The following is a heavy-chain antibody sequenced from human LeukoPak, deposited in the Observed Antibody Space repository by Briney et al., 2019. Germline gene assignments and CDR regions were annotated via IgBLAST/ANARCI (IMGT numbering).Heavy chain of an antibody. Sequence: ASGKVSCKASGYTFPDNHMYWIRQAPGQGLECMGWMIPNSGRTNYAQTFQGRITMPGDTSISTGYMELSSLRSDDTAVYYCARELGRNAFDVWGQGKMVTVSS. CDR1: GYTFPDNH. CDR3: ARELGRNAFDV. J-gene: IGHJ3*01. CDR2: MIPNSGRT. V-gene: IGHV1-2*02. D-gene: IGHD7-27*01.